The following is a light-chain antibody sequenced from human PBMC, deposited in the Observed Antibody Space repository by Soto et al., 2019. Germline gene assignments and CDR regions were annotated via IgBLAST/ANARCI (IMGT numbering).Light chain of an antibody. V-gene: IGLV1-40*01. CDR3: QSYDSSLSGWV. J-gene: IGLJ3*02. Sequence: QSVLTQPPSVSGAPGQRVTISCTGSSSNIGARYDVHWYQQLPGTAPKLLIYRNTNRPSGVPDRFSGSKSGTSASLAITGLQAEDEADYYCQSYDSSLSGWVFGGGTELTVL. CDR1: SSNIGARYD. CDR2: RNT.